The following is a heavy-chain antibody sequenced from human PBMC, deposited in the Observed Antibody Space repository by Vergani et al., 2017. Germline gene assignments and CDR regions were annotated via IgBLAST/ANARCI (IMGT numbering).Heavy chain of an antibody. J-gene: IGHJ3*02. CDR3: ARIDSAHVVVTESGAFDI. CDR1: GYTFTSYG. Sequence: QVQLVQSGAEVKKPGASVKVSCKASGYTFTSYGISWVRQAPGQGLEWMGWISAYSGNTNYAQKLQGRVTMTTDTSTSTAYMELRSLRSDDTAVYYCARIDSAHVVVTESGAFDIWGQGTMVTVSS. V-gene: IGHV1-18*04. D-gene: IGHD2-21*02. CDR2: ISAYSGNT.